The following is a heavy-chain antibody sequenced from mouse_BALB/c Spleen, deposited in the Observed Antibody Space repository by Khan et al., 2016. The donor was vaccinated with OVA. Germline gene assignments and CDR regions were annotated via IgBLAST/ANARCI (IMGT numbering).Heavy chain of an antibody. CDR2: INTYTGEP. CDR3: TRSNGNYWFAY. D-gene: IGHD2-1*01. CDR1: GYTLTNYG. J-gene: IGHJ3*01. Sequence: QIQLVQSGPELKKPGETVKISCKASGYTLTNYGMNWVKQAPGKGLKWMGWINTYTGEPTYAEDFKGRIAFSLETCASTAYLQINNLKQVEPSTYFCTRSNGNYWFAYWGQGTLVTVSA. V-gene: IGHV9-3-1*01.